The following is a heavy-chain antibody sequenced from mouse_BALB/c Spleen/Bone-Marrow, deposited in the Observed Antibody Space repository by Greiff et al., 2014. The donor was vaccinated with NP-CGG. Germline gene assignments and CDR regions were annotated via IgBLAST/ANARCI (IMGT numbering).Heavy chain of an antibody. Sequence: VQLQQSGAELVKPGASVKLSCKASGYTFTSYWMHWVKQRPGQGLEWIGEINPSNGRTNYNEKFKSKATLTVDKSSSTAYMQLSSLTSEDSAVYYCARSDGYYPYYYARDYWGQGTSVTVSS. J-gene: IGHJ4*01. CDR2: INPSNGRT. CDR3: ARSDGYYPYYYARDY. D-gene: IGHD2-3*01. V-gene: IGHV1S81*02. CDR1: GYTFTSYW.